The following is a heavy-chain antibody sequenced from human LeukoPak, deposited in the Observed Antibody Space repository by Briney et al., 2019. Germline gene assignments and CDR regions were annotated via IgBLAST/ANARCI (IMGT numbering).Heavy chain of an antibody. D-gene: IGHD6-13*01. CDR1: GGSFSGYY. J-gene: IGHJ6*03. Sequence: SETLSLTCAVYGGSFSGYYWSWIRQPPGKGLEWIGEINHSGSTNYNPSLKSRVTISVDTSKNQCSLKLSSVTAADTAVYYCARVGSSWYYYYYYMDVWGKGTTVTVSS. CDR3: ARVGSSWYYYYYYMDV. V-gene: IGHV4-34*01. CDR2: INHSGST.